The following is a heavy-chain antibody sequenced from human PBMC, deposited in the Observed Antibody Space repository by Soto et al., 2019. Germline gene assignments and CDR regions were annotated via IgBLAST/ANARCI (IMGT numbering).Heavy chain of an antibody. V-gene: IGHV3-23*01. D-gene: IGHD3-22*01. J-gene: IGHJ3*02. CDR1: GFTFSSYA. CDR3: AKDRSSITMIVVVIDAFDI. Sequence: PGGSLRLSCAASGFTFSSYAMSWVRQAPGKGLEWVSAISGSGGSTYYADSVKGRFTISRDNSKNTLYLQMNSLRAEDTAVYYSAKDRSSITMIVVVIDAFDIWGQGTMVTVSS. CDR2: ISGSGGST.